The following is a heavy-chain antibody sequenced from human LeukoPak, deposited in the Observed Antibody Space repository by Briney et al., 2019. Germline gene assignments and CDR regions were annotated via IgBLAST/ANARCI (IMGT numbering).Heavy chain of an antibody. V-gene: IGHV3-53*01. CDR1: GLTVSSND. CDR2: IYSGGTT. D-gene: IGHD5-24*01. Sequence: PGGSLRLSCAVSGLTVSSNDMSWVRQAPGKGLEWVSIIYSGGTTYYADSVRGRFTISRDNSKNSRDNSKNTLYFQMNSLRAEDTAVYYCARVRWDGHNFTGFDIWGQGTMVSVSS. CDR3: ARVRWDGHNFTGFDI. J-gene: IGHJ3*02.